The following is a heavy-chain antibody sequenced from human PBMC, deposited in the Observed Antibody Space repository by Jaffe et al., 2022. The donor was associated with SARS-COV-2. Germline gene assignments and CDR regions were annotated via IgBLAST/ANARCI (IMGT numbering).Heavy chain of an antibody. CDR3: ARGVSTPDY. J-gene: IGHJ4*02. CDR1: GFTFSNYN. V-gene: IGHV3-48*02. D-gene: IGHD2-2*01. CDR2: ISGNTAEI. Sequence: EVQLVESGGGLVQPGGSLRLSCAASGFTFSNYNMIWVRQAPGKGLEWLSYISGNTAEISYADSVKGRFTISRDNAKNSLHLQMTSLRHEDTAVYFCARGVSTPDYWGQGTLVTVSS.